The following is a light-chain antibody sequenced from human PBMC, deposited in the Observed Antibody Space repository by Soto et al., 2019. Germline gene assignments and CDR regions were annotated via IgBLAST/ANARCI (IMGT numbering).Light chain of an antibody. CDR3: QQYGSSSWT. CDR2: GAS. Sequence: EIVLTQSPGTLSLSPGERATLSCRASQSVSSSYLAWYPQKPGQAPRLLIYGASSRATGIPDRFSGSGSETDFTLTISRLEPEEFAVYYCQQYGSSSWTFGQGTKVEIK. V-gene: IGKV3-20*01. CDR1: QSVSSSY. J-gene: IGKJ1*01.